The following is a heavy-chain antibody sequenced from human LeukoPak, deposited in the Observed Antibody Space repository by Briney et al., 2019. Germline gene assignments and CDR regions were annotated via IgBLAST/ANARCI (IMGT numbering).Heavy chain of an antibody. Sequence: GSSVKVSCKASGGTFSSYAISWVRPAHGQGLEWMGRIIPIAGIVNYAQKFQGRVTIIADKSTSTAYMELSSLRSEDTAVYYCHMGEDGYNGNYGMDVWGQGTTVTVSS. D-gene: IGHD5-24*01. CDR2: IIPIAGIV. CDR1: GGTFSSYA. V-gene: IGHV1-69*04. CDR3: HMGEDGYNGNYGMDV. J-gene: IGHJ6*02.